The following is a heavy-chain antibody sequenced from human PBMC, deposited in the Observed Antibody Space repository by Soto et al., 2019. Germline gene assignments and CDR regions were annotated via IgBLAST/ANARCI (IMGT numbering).Heavy chain of an antibody. V-gene: IGHV4-59*01. CDR3: ARVEYTGDIFYPFDY. CDR2: IYYSGRT. D-gene: IGHD1-1*01. J-gene: IGHJ4*02. Sequence: SETLSLTCTVSGGSITPYYWSWIRQPPGKGLQWIGYIYYSGRTDYTPSLKSRVTLTVDRSTNQFSLKLNSVTPADTAVYFCARVEYTGDIFYPFDYWGQGILVTSPQ. CDR1: GGSITPYY.